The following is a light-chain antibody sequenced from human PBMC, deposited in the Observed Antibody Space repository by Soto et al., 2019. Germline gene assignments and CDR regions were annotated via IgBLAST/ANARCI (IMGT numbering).Light chain of an antibody. CDR3: QQYDTYSRT. J-gene: IGKJ1*01. Sequence: DVLMTQSPSTLSASVGDRVTITCRASQSISSWLAWYQQKAGKAPQLLIYRASYLEGGVPSRFSASGSGTEFILTISSLQPDDFATYYCQQYDTYSRTFGQGTKVEIK. CDR1: QSISSW. V-gene: IGKV1-5*03. CDR2: RAS.